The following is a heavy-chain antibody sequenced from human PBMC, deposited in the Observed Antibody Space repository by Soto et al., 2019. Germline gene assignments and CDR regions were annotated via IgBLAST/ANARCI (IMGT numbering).Heavy chain of an antibody. CDR1: GFTFSNCA. CDR3: AKPVNTGWTRPVY. CDR2: IRGSGGST. V-gene: IGHV3-23*01. Sequence: EVQLLESGGGLVQPGGSLRLSCAASGFTFSNCAMTWVRQAPGKGLEWVSAIRGSGGSTYYAGSVKGRFTISRENSKNTPYLQMNSLRAEGTAVYYCAKPVNTGWTRPVYLGQGTLVHVSS. D-gene: IGHD6-19*01. J-gene: IGHJ4*02.